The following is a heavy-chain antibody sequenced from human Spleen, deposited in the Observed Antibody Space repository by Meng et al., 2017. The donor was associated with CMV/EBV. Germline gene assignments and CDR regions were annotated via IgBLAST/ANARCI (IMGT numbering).Heavy chain of an antibody. J-gene: IGHJ6*02. CDR1: GGTFSNYA. Sequence: SVKVSCKASGGTFSNYAISWVRQAPGQGLEWMGGIIPIFGTANYAQKFQGRVTITTDESTSTAYMELSSLRSEDTAVYYCARDPENYDPSEGYYGMDVWGQGTTVTVSS. CDR3: ARDPENYDPSEGYYGMDV. D-gene: IGHD3-3*01. V-gene: IGHV1-69*05. CDR2: IIPIFGTA.